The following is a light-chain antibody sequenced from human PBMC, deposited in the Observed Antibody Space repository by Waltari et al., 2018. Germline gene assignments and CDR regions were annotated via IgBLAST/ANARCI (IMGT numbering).Light chain of an antibody. Sequence: QSVLTQPPSMSGAPGPRLTISSPGSIANSRGGYHVHWYQQLPGTAPKLLIYGNSNRPSGVPDRFSGSKSGTSASLAITGLQAEDEADYYCQSYDSSLSGSVVFGGGTKLTVL. CDR1: IANSRGGYH. CDR3: QSYDSSLSGSVV. V-gene: IGLV1-40*01. J-gene: IGLJ2*01. CDR2: GNS.